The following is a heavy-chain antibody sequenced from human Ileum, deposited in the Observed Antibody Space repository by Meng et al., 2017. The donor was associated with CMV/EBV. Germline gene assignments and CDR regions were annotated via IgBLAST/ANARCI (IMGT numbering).Heavy chain of an antibody. V-gene: IGHV4-34*01. CDR2: INYSGTT. CDR3: ARGWVRDRSSLHFDY. D-gene: IGHD3-22*01. CDR1: GGSFSKDY. Sequence: QGQRQKWVAGLLKPLETRSLTCAVYGGSFSKDYWNWIRQPPGKGLEWIGEINYSGTTFYNASLKSRVSISIDRSTNQFSLKLSSVTAADAAVYYCARGWVRDRSSLHFDYWGQGTLVTVSS. J-gene: IGHJ4*02.